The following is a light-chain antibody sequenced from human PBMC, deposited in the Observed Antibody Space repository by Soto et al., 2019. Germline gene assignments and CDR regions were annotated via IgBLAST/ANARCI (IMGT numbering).Light chain of an antibody. V-gene: IGKV3-20*01. J-gene: IGKJ4*01. CDR2: GAS. Sequence: TVTRLDSQSVSSTYLAWYQQKPGQAPRLRSYGASSRATGIPDRFSGSGSGTGSTLTSSRLEPEDSAVYYCQQYGSSPLTCGGGTTVDI. CDR1: QSVSSTY. CDR3: QQYGSSPLT.